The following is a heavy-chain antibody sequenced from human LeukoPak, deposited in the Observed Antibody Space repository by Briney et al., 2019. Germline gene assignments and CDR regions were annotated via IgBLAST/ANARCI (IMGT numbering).Heavy chain of an antibody. J-gene: IGHJ4*02. Sequence: GGSLRLSCAASGFTFSSYWMHWVRRAPGKGLVWVSRINSDGSSTSYADSVKGRFTISRDNAKNTLYLQMNSLRAEDTAVYYCAKDHDYYDSSGYYYGFDYWGQGTLVTVSS. CDR2: INSDGSST. D-gene: IGHD3-22*01. CDR3: AKDHDYYDSSGYYYGFDY. CDR1: GFTFSSYW. V-gene: IGHV3-74*01.